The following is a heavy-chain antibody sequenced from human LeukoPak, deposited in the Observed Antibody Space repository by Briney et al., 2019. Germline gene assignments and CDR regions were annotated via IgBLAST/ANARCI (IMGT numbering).Heavy chain of an antibody. CDR2: IRYDGSNK. D-gene: IGHD3-22*01. J-gene: IGHJ4*02. Sequence: GGSLRLSCAASRFTFSSYGMHWVRQAPGKGLEWVAFIRYDGSNKYYADSVKGRFTISRDNSKNTLYLQMNSLKTEDTAVCYCARDYDSSGYLPDYWGQGSLVTVSS. V-gene: IGHV3-30*02. CDR1: RFTFSSYG. CDR3: ARDYDSSGYLPDY.